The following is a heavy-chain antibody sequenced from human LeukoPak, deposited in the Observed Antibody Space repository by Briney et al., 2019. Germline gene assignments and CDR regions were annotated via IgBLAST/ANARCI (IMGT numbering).Heavy chain of an antibody. J-gene: IGHJ4*02. V-gene: IGHV3-30*03. CDR2: ISYDGSNK. D-gene: IGHD3-22*01. Sequence: PGGSLRLSCAASGFTFSSYGMHWVRQAPGKGLEWVAVISYDGSNKYYADSVKGRFTISRDNSKNTLYLQMNSLRAEDTAVYYCATTLEVVVITYYFDYWGQGTLVTVSS. CDR1: GFTFSSYG. CDR3: ATTLEVVVITYYFDY.